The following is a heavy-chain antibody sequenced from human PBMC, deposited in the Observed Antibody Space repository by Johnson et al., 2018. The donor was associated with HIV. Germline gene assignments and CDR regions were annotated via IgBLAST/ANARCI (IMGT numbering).Heavy chain of an antibody. CDR3: TTRTWSDAFDI. V-gene: IGHV3-30-3*01. CDR1: GFTFSSYA. J-gene: IGHJ3*02. D-gene: IGHD1-1*01. CDR2: ISYDENNK. Sequence: QVQLVESGGGVVQPGRSLRLSCAASGFTFSSYAIHWVRQAPGKGLEWVAVISYDENNKYYADSVKARFTISRDNSKNTLYLQMNSLKTEDTAVYFCTTRTWSDAFDIWGQGTMVTVSS.